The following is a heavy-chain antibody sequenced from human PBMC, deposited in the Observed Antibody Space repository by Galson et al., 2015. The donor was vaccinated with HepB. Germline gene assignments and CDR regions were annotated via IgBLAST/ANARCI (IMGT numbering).Heavy chain of an antibody. V-gene: IGHV3-23*01. Sequence: SLRLSCAGSGFIFKDYALTWVRQAPGKGLQWVASISGDTYGKYYTDSVKGRFTISRDNSNNRLYLQMTNMRADDTATYYCAKGRGWYTGFDSWGQGALVTVS. D-gene: IGHD6-19*01. CDR3: AKGRGWYTGFDS. CDR1: GFIFKDYA. J-gene: IGHJ4*02. CDR2: ISGDTYGK.